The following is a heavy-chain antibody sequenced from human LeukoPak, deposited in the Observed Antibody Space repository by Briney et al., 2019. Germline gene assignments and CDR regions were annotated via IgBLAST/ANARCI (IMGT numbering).Heavy chain of an antibody. CDR1: GFTFSSYA. CDR3: AKGQGFLLRYFDY. V-gene: IGHV3-23*01. J-gene: IGHJ4*02. Sequence: GGSLRLSCAASGFTFSSYAMSWVRQAPGKGLEWVSAISGSGGSTDYADSVKGRFTISRDNPKNTLYLQMNSLRAEDTAVYYCAKGQGFLLRYFDYWGQGTLVTVSS. D-gene: IGHD3-16*01. CDR2: ISGSGGST.